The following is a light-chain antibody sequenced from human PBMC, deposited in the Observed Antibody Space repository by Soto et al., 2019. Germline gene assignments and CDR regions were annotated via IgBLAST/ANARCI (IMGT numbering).Light chain of an antibody. CDR2: DAS. CDR1: QSISSW. J-gene: IGKJ1*01. CDR3: QQYNSYSRT. Sequence: DIPLTQSPSTLSASVGERVSIXCRASQSISSWVAWYQQKPGKAPKLLIYDASSLQSGVPSRFTGRGSGTEFTLTISGLQPDDFATYYCQQYNSYSRTFGQGTKVDNK. V-gene: IGKV1-5*01.